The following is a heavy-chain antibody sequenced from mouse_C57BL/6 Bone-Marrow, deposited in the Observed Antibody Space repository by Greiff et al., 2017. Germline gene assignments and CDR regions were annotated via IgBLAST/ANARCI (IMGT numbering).Heavy chain of an antibody. D-gene: IGHD1-2*01. CDR1: GFSLTSYG. J-gene: IGHJ3*01. V-gene: IGHV2-3*01. CDR3: AKQDGGAWFAY. CDR2: IWGDGST. Sequence: VQLQQSGPGLVAPSQSLSITCTVSGFSLTSYGVSWVRQPPGKGLEWLGVIWGDGSTNNHSALISILGISTDYSKSQVFLKMNSLQTDDTGTYYSAKQDGGAWFAYWGQGPLVTVSA.